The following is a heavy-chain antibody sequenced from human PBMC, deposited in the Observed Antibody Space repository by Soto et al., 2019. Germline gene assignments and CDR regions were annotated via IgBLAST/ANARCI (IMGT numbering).Heavy chain of an antibody. Sequence: WASVKVSCKVSGYTLTELSMHWVRQAPGKGLEWMGGFDPEDGETIYAQKFQGRVTMTEDTSTDTAYMELSSLRSEDTAVYYCATDPPGSDSSGYYAWGQGTMVTVSS. D-gene: IGHD3-22*01. CDR2: FDPEDGET. CDR1: GYTLTELS. J-gene: IGHJ3*01. CDR3: ATDPPGSDSSGYYA. V-gene: IGHV1-24*01.